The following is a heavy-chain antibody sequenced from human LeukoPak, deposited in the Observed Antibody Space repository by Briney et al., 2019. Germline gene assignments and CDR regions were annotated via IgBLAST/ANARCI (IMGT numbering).Heavy chain of an antibody. V-gene: IGHV3-23*01. CDR1: GFTFSNYA. CDR2: ISGDGGST. D-gene: IGHD6-13*01. J-gene: IGHJ4*02. Sequence: PGGSLGLSCAASGFTFSNYAMSWVRQAPGKGLEWVSGISGDGGSTYYADSVKGRFTISRGSPENALYLQMNSLRAEDTAVYYCAKTSKYSTTWYDYWGQGTPVTVSS. CDR3: AKTSKYSTTWYDY.